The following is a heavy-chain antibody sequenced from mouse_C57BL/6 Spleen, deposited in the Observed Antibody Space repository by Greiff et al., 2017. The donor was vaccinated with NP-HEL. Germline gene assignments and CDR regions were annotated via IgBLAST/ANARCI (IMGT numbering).Heavy chain of an antibody. Sequence: VQLQESGAELVKPGASVKISCKASGYAFSSYWMNWVKQRPGKGLEWIGQIYPGDGDTNYNGKVKGQATLTADKSTSTAYMQLSSLTSDDSAVYFCARDGDSNFAWFAYWGQGTLVTVSA. J-gene: IGHJ3*01. CDR3: ARDGDSNFAWFAY. V-gene: IGHV1-80*01. CDR1: GYAFSSYW. CDR2: IYPGDGDT. D-gene: IGHD2-5*01.